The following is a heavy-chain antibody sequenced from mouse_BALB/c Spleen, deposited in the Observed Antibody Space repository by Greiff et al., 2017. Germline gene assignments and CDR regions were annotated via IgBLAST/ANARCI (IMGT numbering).Heavy chain of an antibody. CDR2: INPGSGGT. J-gene: IGHJ2*01. CDR3: ARIYGYHFDY. D-gene: IGHD2-2*01. CDR1: GYAFTNYL. V-gene: IGHV1-54*01. Sequence: VQLQQSGAELVRPGTSVKVSCKASGYAFTNYLIEWVKQRPGQGLEWIGVINPGSGGTNYNEKFKGKATLTADKSSSTAYMQLSSLTSDDSAVYFCARIYGYHFDYWGQGTTLTVSS.